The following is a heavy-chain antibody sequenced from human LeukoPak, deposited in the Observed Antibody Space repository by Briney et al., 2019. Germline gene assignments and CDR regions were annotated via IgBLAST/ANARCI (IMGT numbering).Heavy chain of an antibody. J-gene: IGHJ5*02. Sequence: GASVKVSCKASGYTFTSYGISWVRQAPGQGLEWMGWISAYNGNTNYGQKLQGRVTMTTDTSTSTAYMELRSLRSDDTAVYYCARVRYDFWSGYYLPNWFDPWGQGTLVTVSS. V-gene: IGHV1-18*01. CDR2: ISAYNGNT. CDR3: ARVRYDFWSGYYLPNWFDP. CDR1: GYTFTSYG. D-gene: IGHD3-3*01.